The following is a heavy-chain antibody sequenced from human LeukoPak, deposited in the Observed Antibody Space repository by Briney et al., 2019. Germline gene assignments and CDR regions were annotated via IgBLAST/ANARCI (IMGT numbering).Heavy chain of an antibody. D-gene: IGHD6-13*01. CDR3: AKMAAAGLYYFDY. CDR2: ISGSGGST. J-gene: IGHJ4*02. V-gene: IGHV3-23*01. CDR1: GFTFSSYS. Sequence: GGSLRLSCAASGFTFSSYSMNWVRQAPGKGLEWVSAISGSGGSTYYADSVKGRFTISRDNSKNTLYLQMNSLRAEDTAVYYCAKMAAAGLYYFDYWGQGTLVTVSS.